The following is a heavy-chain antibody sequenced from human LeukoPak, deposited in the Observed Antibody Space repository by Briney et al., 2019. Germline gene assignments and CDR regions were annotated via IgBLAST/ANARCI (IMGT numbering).Heavy chain of an antibody. J-gene: IGHJ4*02. CDR3: AREGVGYYYDSSGYSI. CDR2: MNPNSGNT. D-gene: IGHD3-22*01. Sequence: ASVKVSCKASGYTFTSYDINWVRQATGQGLEWMGWMNPNSGNTGYAQKFQGRVTMTRNTSISTAYMELSSLRSEDTAVYYCAREGVGYYYDSSGYSIWGQGTLVTVSS. V-gene: IGHV1-8*01. CDR1: GYTFTSYD.